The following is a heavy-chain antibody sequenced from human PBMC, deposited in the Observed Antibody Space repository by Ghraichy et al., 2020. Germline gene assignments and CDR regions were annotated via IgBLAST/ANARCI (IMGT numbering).Heavy chain of an antibody. CDR3: VRARTVVAPRGWFDP. V-gene: IGHV4-39*01. CDR2: IYYSGST. Sequence: SETLSLTCTVSGGSISSSSYYWGWIRQPPGKGLEWIGSIYYSGSTYYNPSLKSRVTISVDTSKNQFSLKLSSVTAADTAVYYCVRARTVVAPRGWFDPWGQGTLVTVSS. D-gene: IGHD4-23*01. CDR1: GGSISSSSYY. J-gene: IGHJ5*02.